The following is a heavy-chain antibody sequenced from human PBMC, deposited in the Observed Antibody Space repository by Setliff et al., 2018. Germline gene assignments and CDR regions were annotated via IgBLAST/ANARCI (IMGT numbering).Heavy chain of an antibody. V-gene: IGHV4-59*11. J-gene: IGHJ5*02. CDR3: ARDRDYYDSSGYSYNWFDP. Sequence: SETLSLTCIVSGGSINSHYWSWIRQPPGKGLEWIGSIYYSGSTNYNPSLKSRVTISVDTSKNQFSLKLSSVTAADTAVYYCARDRDYYDSSGYSYNWFDPWGQGTLVTVSS. D-gene: IGHD3-22*01. CDR2: IYYSGST. CDR1: GGSINSHY.